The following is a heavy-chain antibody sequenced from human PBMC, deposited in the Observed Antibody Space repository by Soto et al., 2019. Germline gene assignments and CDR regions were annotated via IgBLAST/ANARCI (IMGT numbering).Heavy chain of an antibody. Sequence: QVQLQESGPGLVKPSETLSLTCTVSGDSITSYYWSWIRQPPGKGLEWVGYISYTGSTIYNPSLESRATISLDTSKNQVSLSLNSVTVAEKAVYYCASVGELPVWFDPWGRGTLVTVSS. CDR3: ASVGELPVWFDP. J-gene: IGHJ5*02. CDR1: GDSITSYY. V-gene: IGHV4-59*13. CDR2: ISYTGST. D-gene: IGHD3-10*01.